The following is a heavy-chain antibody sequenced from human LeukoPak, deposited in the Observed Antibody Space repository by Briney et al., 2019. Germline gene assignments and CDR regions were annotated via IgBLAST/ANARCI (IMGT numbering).Heavy chain of an antibody. CDR2: IYYSGST. CDR3: ARNPKRLESFYF. V-gene: IGHV4-59*01. Sequence: SETLSLTCTVSGGSISSYYWSWIRQPPGKGLEWIGYIYYSGSTNYNPSLKSRVTISVDTSKNQFSLKLSSVTAADTAVYYCARNPKRLESFYFLGQGTMVTVSS. J-gene: IGHJ3*01. CDR1: GGSISSYY.